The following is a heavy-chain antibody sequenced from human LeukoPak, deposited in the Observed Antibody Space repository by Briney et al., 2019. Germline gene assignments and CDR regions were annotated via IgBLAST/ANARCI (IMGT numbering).Heavy chain of an antibody. Sequence: GGSLRLSCAASGLTFSSYAMSWVRQAPGKGLEWVSGISGNGGGTYYADSVKGRFTISRDNSRNTLYLQMNSLRAEDTAVYYCARVIGGSGWFEEGSSPFFDYRGQGTLVTVSS. CDR1: GLTFSSYA. D-gene: IGHD6-19*01. CDR3: ARVIGGSGWFEEGSSPFFDY. CDR2: ISGNGGGT. V-gene: IGHV3-23*01. J-gene: IGHJ4*02.